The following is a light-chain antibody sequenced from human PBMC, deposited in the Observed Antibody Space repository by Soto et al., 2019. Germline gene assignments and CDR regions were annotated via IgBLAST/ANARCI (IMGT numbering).Light chain of an antibody. J-gene: IGKJ1*01. CDR1: QSVSSN. CDR2: GAS. V-gene: IGKV3-15*01. Sequence: EIVMTQSPATLSVSPXERATLSCRASQSVSSNLAWYQQKPGQAPRLLIYGASTRATGIPARFSGSGSGTEFTLTISSLQSEDYAVYYCHQYNNWPPWTFGQGTKVDIK. CDR3: HQYNNWPPWT.